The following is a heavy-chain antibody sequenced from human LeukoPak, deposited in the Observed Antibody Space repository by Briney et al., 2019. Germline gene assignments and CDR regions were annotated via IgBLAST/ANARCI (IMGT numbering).Heavy chain of an antibody. CDR2: IIPIFGTA. D-gene: IGHD1/OR15-1a*01. Sequence: GASVKVSCKASGGTFSSYAISWVRQAPGQGLEWMGGIIPIFGTANYAQKFQGRVTITADESTSTAYMELSSLRSEDTAVYYCARVPSNNWNNEFDYWGQGTLVTVSS. CDR1: GGTFSSYA. V-gene: IGHV1-69*13. CDR3: ARVPSNNWNNEFDY. J-gene: IGHJ4*02.